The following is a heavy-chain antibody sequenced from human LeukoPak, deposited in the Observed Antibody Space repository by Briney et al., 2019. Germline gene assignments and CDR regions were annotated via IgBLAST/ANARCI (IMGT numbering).Heavy chain of an antibody. Sequence: PSETLSLTCTVSGGSISSSSYYRGWIRQPPGKGLEWIGSIYYSGSTYYNPSLKSRVTISVDTSKNQFSLKLSSVTAEDTAVYYCARAIAVAGPIDYWGQGTLVTVSS. D-gene: IGHD6-19*01. CDR3: ARAIAVAGPIDY. J-gene: IGHJ4*02. CDR1: GGSISSSSYY. CDR2: IYYSGST. V-gene: IGHV4-39*01.